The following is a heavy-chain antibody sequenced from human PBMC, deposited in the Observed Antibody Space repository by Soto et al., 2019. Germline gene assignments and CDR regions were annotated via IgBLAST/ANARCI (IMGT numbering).Heavy chain of an antibody. V-gene: IGHV4-31*03. J-gene: IGHJ4*02. CDR1: GGSISSGGYY. D-gene: IGHD3-9*01. Sequence: SETLSLTCTVSGGSISSGGYYWSWIRQHPGKGLEWIGYIYYSGSTYYNPSLKSRVTISVDTSKNQFSLELSSVTAADTAVYYCARDSGYYDILTGYQSYFFDYWGQGTLVTVSS. CDR2: IYYSGST. CDR3: ARDSGYYDILTGYQSYFFDY.